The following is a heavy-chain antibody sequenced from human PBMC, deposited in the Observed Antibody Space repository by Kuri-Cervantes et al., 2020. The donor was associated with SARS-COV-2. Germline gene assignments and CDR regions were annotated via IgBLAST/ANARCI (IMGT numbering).Heavy chain of an antibody. D-gene: IGHD4-11*01. Sequence: SETLSLTCTVSGGSISSSSYYWGWIRQPPGKGLEWIGYIYHSGSTYYNPSLKSRVTISVDRSKNQFSLKLSSVTAADTAVYYCATYDLQYGYYFDYWGQGTLVTVSS. CDR2: IYHSGST. CDR3: ATYDLQYGYYFDY. J-gene: IGHJ4*02. V-gene: IGHV4-39*07. CDR1: GGSISSSSYY.